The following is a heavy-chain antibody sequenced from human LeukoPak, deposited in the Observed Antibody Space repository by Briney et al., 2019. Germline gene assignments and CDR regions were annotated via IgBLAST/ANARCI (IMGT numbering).Heavy chain of an antibody. CDR2: IIPIFGTA. V-gene: IGHV1-69*13. D-gene: IGHD4-11*01. CDR3: ARDQGRGTTVTDYYYYYMDV. CDR1: GGTFSSYA. J-gene: IGHJ6*03. Sequence: SVKVSCKASGGTFSSYAISWVRQAPGQGLEWMGGIIPIFGTANYAQKFQGRVTITADESTSTAYMELSSLRSEDTAVYYCARDQGRGTTVTDYYYYYMDVWGKGTTVTVSS.